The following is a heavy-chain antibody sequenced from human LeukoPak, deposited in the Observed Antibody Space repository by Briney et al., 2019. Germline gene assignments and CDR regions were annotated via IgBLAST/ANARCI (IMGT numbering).Heavy chain of an antibody. V-gene: IGHV3-11*06. D-gene: IGHD5-24*01. CDR1: GFTFSDYY. CDR2: ISSWSTYT. CDR3: ARVKASMADDY. Sequence: GGSLRLSCAASGFTFSDYYMTWIRQTPGKGLEWVSYISSWSTYTNYADSVKGRFTISRDNAKNSLYLQMNSLRAEDTAVYYCARVKASMADDYWGQGTLVTVSS. J-gene: IGHJ4*02.